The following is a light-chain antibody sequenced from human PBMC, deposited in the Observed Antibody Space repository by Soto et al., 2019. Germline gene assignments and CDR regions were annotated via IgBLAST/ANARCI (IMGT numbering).Light chain of an antibody. V-gene: IGLV2-14*01. CDR2: YVS. Sequence: QSVLTQPASMSWSPGQSVTISFAGTSNDLGGYNYVSWYQHHPGTAPKLIIYYVSSRPSGVSHRFSGSKSGNTASLTISGLQAEDEADYYCSSFSVASPLFGTGTKVT. CDR3: SSFSVASPL. CDR1: SNDLGGYNY. J-gene: IGLJ1*01.